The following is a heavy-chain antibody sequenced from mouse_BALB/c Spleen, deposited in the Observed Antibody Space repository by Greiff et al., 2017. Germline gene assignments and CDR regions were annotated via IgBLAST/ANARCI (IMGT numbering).Heavy chain of an antibody. CDR3: ARPYYDYDLYAMDY. CDR1: GFTFSSYA. V-gene: IGHV5-9-3*01. Sequence: EVQRVESGGGLVKPGGSLKLSCAASGFTFSSYAMSWVRQTPEKRLEWVATISSGGSYTYYPDSVKGRFTISRDNAKNTLYLQMSSLRSEDTAMYYCARPYYDYDLYAMDYWGQGTSVTVSS. J-gene: IGHJ4*01. D-gene: IGHD2-4*01. CDR2: ISSGGSYT.